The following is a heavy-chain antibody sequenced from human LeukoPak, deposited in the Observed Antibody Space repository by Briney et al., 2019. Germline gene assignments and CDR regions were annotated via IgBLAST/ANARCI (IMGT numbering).Heavy chain of an antibody. CDR3: ASGMATITPFDY. CDR2: IYHSGST. V-gene: IGHV4-59*01. Sequence: PSETLSLTCTVSGGSISSYYWSWIRQPPGKGLEWIGYIYHSGSTNYNPSLKSRVTISVDTSKNQFSLKLSSVTAADTAVYYCASGMATITPFDYWGQGTLVTVSS. J-gene: IGHJ4*02. D-gene: IGHD5-24*01. CDR1: GGSISSYY.